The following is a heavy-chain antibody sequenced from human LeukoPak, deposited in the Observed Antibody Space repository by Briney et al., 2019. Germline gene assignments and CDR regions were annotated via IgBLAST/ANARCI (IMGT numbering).Heavy chain of an antibody. CDR3: ARDGSHYYDSSGIPPPPGRPDYYYGMDV. CDR2: IIPILGIA. D-gene: IGHD3-22*01. V-gene: IGHV1-69*04. CDR1: GGTFSSYT. J-gene: IGHJ6*02. Sequence: SVTVSCKASGGTFSSYTISWVRQAPGQGLEWMGRIIPILGIANYAQKFQGRVTITADKSTSTAYMELSSLRSEDTAVYYCARDGSHYYDSSGIPPPPGRPDYYYGMDVWGQGTTVTVSS.